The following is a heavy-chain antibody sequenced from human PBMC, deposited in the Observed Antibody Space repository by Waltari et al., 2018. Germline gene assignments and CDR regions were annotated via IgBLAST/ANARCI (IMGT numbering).Heavy chain of an antibody. CDR2: ISSSSSII. CDR1: AFSFSSYG. J-gene: IGHJ3*02. D-gene: IGHD4-4*01. Sequence: EVQLVESGGGLVQPGGSLRLSCAASAFSFSSYGMNWVRQAPGKGLEGISHISSSSSIIYYADSVKGRFTISRDNAKNSLYLQMNSLRAEDTALYYCARDFVSTGLSFDIWGQGTMVTVSS. CDR3: ARDFVSTGLSFDI. V-gene: IGHV3-48*04.